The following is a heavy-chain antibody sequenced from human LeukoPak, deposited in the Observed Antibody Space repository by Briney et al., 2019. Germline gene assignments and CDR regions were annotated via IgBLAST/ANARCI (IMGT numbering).Heavy chain of an antibody. J-gene: IGHJ4*02. D-gene: IGHD3-3*02. V-gene: IGHV1-46*01. CDR3: ARIRAPSSFGQRESDY. CDR1: GYTFTSYY. CDR2: INPSGGST. Sequence: ASVKVSCKASGYTFTSYYMHWVRQAPGQGLEWMGIINPSGGSTSDAQKFQGRVTMTRDTSTSTVFMELSSLRSEDTAVYYCARIRAPSSFGQRESDYWGQGTLVTVSS.